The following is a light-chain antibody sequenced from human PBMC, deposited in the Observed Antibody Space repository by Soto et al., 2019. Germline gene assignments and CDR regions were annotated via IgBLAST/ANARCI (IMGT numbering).Light chain of an antibody. Sequence: QSVLTQPASVSGSPGQSITISCTGTSSDVGAYSYVSWYQQHPGKAPKLIIYEVSSRPSGVSSRFSGSKSGNTASLTISGLQAEDEADYYCSSYTSSTAYVFGTGTKVTVL. J-gene: IGLJ1*01. V-gene: IGLV2-14*01. CDR2: EVS. CDR3: SSYTSSTAYV. CDR1: SSDVGAYSY.